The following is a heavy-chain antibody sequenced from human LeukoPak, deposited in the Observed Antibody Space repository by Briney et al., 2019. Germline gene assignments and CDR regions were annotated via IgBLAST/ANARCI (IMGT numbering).Heavy chain of an antibody. CDR1: GYTFTSYA. V-gene: IGHV1-18*01. CDR2: SSAYSGDT. J-gene: IGHJ4*02. Sequence: ASVKVSCKASGYTFTSYAISWVRQAPGQGLKWMGWSSAYSGDTNSTQELQGRVTMTTDTSTSTAYMALRSLRSDDTAVYYCASARLGSSGWYDYWGQGTLVTVSS. D-gene: IGHD6-19*01. CDR3: ASARLGSSGWYDY.